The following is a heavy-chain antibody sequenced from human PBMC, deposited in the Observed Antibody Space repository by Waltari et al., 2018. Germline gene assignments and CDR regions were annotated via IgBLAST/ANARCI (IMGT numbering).Heavy chain of an antibody. CDR1: GGSISSYY. CDR3: ARDGAPLGNDAFDI. V-gene: IGHV4-59*01. Sequence: QVQLQESGSGLVKPSETLSLTCAVSGGSISSYYWSWIRQPPGKGLEWIGYIYYSGSTNYNPSLKSRVTISVDTSKNQFSLKLSSVTAADTAVYYCARDGAPLGNDAFDIWGQGTMVTVSS. CDR2: IYYSGST. J-gene: IGHJ3*02. D-gene: IGHD3-16*01.